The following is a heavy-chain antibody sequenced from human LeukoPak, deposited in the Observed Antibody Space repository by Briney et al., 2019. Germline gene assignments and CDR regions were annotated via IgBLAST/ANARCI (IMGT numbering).Heavy chain of an antibody. CDR3: VKLGATSSFVKLGAASAFEYYYGVDF. V-gene: IGHV3-33*06. D-gene: IGHD3-16*01. CDR2: IWYDGSNK. CDR1: GLTFSSYG. Sequence: GGSLRLSCAASGLTFSSYGMHWVRQAPGKGLEWVAVIWYDGSNKYYADSVKGRFTISRDNSKNTLYLQMNSLRAEDTAVYYCVKLGATSSFVKLGAASAFEYYYGVDFWGQGTAVTVSS. J-gene: IGHJ6*02.